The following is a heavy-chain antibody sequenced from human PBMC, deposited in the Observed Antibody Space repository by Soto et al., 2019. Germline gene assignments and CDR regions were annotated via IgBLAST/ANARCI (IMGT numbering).Heavy chain of an antibody. J-gene: IGHJ6*04. CDR1: GGSFSGNY. V-gene: IGHV4-34*02. D-gene: IGHD3-10*01. Sequence: QVQLQQWGAGLLKPSETLSLTCAVYGGSFSGNYRSWIRQPPGKGLEWIGEINHSGDNTNNPSLKSRITITVDTYKIKFPPTVISVSAADTAVCYCASGRGVGVSIIDAYYYYCLDVWGKGTTVTFSS. CDR3: ASGRGVGVSIIDAYYYYCLDV. CDR2: INHSGDN.